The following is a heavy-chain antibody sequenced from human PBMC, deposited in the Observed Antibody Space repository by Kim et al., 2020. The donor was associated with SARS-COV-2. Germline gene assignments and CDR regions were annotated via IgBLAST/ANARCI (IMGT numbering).Heavy chain of an antibody. CDR3: ARDLTTTDGYRDYYYGMDV. Sequence: ASVKVSCKASGYTFTSYYMHWVRQAPGQGLEWMGIINPSGGSTSYAQKFQGRVTMTRVTSTSTVYMELSSLRSEDTAVYYCARDLTTTDGYRDYYYGMDVWGQGTTVTVSS. CDR1: GYTFTSYY. J-gene: IGHJ6*02. V-gene: IGHV1-46*01. D-gene: IGHD5-12*01. CDR2: INPSGGST.